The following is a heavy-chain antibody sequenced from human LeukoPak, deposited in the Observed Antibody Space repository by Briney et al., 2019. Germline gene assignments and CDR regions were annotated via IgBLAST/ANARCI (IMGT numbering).Heavy chain of an antibody. CDR1: GGSFSGYY. CDR2: INHSGST. J-gene: IGHJ4*02. Sequence: SETLSLTCAVYGGSFSGYYWSWIRQPPGKGLEWIGEINHSGSTNYNPSLKSRVTISVDTSKNQFSLKLSSVTAADTAVYYCAMTLIAARPVAFDYWGQGTLVTVSS. D-gene: IGHD6-6*01. CDR3: AMTLIAARPVAFDY. V-gene: IGHV4-34*01.